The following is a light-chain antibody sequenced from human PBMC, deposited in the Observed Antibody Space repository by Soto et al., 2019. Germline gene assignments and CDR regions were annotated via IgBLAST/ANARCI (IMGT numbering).Light chain of an antibody. Sequence: IVLTQSPATLSLSPGERATLSCRASQSVTSFLAWYQQKPGQAPRLLIYDASNRATGIPARLSGRGSGTDFTLTISSLQPEDFAVYYCQQRINWPLTFGGGTKVDIK. CDR2: DAS. J-gene: IGKJ4*01. V-gene: IGKV3-11*01. CDR1: QSVTSF. CDR3: QQRINWPLT.